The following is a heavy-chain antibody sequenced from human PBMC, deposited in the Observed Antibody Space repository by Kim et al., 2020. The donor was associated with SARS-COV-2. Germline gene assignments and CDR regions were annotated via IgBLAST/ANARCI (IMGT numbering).Heavy chain of an antibody. D-gene: IGHD2-21*02. CDR3: ARVRTQRVIVLVTAHAFDI. Sequence: SETLSLTCTVSGGSISSGDYYWSWIRQPPGKGLEWIGYIYYSGSTYYNPSLKSRVTISVDTSKNQFSLKLSSVTAADTAVYYCARVRTQRVIVLVTAHAFDIWGKGKMVTVSS. J-gene: IGHJ3*02. CDR2: IYYSGST. V-gene: IGHV4-30-4*01. CDR1: GGSISSGDYY.